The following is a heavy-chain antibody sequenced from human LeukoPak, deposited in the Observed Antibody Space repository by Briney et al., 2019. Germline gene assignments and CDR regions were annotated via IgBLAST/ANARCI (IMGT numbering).Heavy chain of an antibody. Sequence: SETLSLTCSVSGGSISGGSFYWSWIRQPAGKGLEWIGRIYTTGYTNYNPSLQSRVTISFDTSKNQFSLKMTSVTAVDTAVYYCTRTLPPFEIHDSDGFEDSFDIWGQGTLVTVSS. CDR3: TRTLPPFEIHDSDGFEDSFDI. CDR2: IYTTGYT. CDR1: GGSISGGSFY. D-gene: IGHD5-24*01. J-gene: IGHJ3*02. V-gene: IGHV4-61*02.